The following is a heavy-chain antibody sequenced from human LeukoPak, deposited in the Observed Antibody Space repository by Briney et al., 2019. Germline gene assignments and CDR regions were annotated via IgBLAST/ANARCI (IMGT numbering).Heavy chain of an antibody. CDR3: AKDRRYCSSTSCYGDFDY. CDR2: VSGSGGST. D-gene: IGHD2-2*01. V-gene: IGHV3-23*01. CDR1: GFTFSNYA. J-gene: IGHJ4*02. Sequence: GGSLRLSCAASGFTFSNYAMNSVRQAPGKGLEWVSGVSGSGGSTYYADSVKGRFTISRDNSKNTLYLQMDSLRAEDTAVYYCAKDRRYCSSTSCYGDFDYWGQGTLATVSS.